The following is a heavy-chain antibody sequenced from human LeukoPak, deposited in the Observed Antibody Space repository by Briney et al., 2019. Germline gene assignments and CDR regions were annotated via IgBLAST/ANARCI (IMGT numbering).Heavy chain of an antibody. Sequence: GGSLRLSCAASGFTYDDYAMHWVRPAPGKGLEWVSGISWNIGYIAYADSVKGRFTISRDNAKNSLYMQMNSHIAEDTALYYCARDKSILADGLDAFDVWGQGTMVTVSS. CDR1: GFTYDDYA. J-gene: IGHJ3*01. CDR2: ISWNIGYI. V-gene: IGHV3-9*01. D-gene: IGHD6-13*01. CDR3: ARDKSILADGLDAFDV.